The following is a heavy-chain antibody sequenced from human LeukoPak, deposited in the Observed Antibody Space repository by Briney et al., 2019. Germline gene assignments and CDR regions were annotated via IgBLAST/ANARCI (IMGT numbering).Heavy chain of an antibody. V-gene: IGHV3-23*01. CDR1: GFTFSSYA. D-gene: IGHD6-13*01. CDR3: AKEMYSSSWFYYYVDV. Sequence: GGSLRLSCAASGFTFSSYAMSWVRQAPGKGLEWVSAISGSGGSTYYADSVKGRFTISRDNSKNTLYLQMNSLRAEDTAVYYCAKEMYSSSWFYYYVDVWGKGTTVTVSS. CDR2: ISGSGGST. J-gene: IGHJ6*03.